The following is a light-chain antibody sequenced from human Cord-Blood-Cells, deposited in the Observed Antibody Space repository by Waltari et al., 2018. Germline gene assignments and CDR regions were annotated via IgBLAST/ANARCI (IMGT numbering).Light chain of an antibody. CDR2: DAS. V-gene: IGKV1-39*01. CDR3: QQSYSTPPSYT. CDR1: QSISSY. Sequence: DIQMTQSPSSLSASVGDRVTITCRASQSISSYLNWYQQKPGKAPKLLIYDASSLQSGVPSRFSGSGSGTDFTLTISSLQPEDFATYYCQQSYSTPPSYTFGPGTKVDIK. J-gene: IGKJ3*01.